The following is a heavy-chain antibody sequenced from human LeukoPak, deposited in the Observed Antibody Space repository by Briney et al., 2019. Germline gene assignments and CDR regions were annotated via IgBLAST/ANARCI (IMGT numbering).Heavy chain of an antibody. Sequence: PSETLSLTCTVSGASIISYYWSWIRQPPGKGLQWIGYIYYSGSTSYNPSLKSRVTMSVDTSKNQFSLKLSSVTAEDTAVYYCARDTLYYDSSGYYFGNAFDIWGQGTMVTVSS. CDR2: IYYSGST. CDR3: ARDTLYYDSSGYYFGNAFDI. D-gene: IGHD3-22*01. CDR1: GASIISYY. J-gene: IGHJ3*02. V-gene: IGHV4-59*01.